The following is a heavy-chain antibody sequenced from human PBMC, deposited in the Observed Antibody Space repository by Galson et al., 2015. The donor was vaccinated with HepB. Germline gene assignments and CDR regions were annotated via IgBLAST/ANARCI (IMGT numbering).Heavy chain of an antibody. CDR3: ARIRPAYSSSWELDF. D-gene: IGHD6-13*01. V-gene: IGHV2-70*04. CDR2: IDWDDDK. CDR1: GFSLSTGAMR. Sequence: PALVKPTQTLALTYTFSGFSLSTGAMRVSWIRQPPGKALEWLARIDWDDDKFYRTSLKTRLTISKDTSKNQVVLTMTNMDPVDTATYYCARIRPAYSSSWELDFWGQGTLVTVSS. J-gene: IGHJ4*02.